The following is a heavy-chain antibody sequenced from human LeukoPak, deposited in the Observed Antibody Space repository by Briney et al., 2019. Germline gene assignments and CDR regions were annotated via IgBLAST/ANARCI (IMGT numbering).Heavy chain of an antibody. V-gene: IGHV3-7*01. CDR1: GFTFSRAW. CDR3: ARDADGYED. J-gene: IGHJ4*02. D-gene: IGHD5-18*01. CDR2: IKEDGSED. Sequence: GGSLRLSCAASGFTFSRAWMSRLRQAPGKGLEWVANIKEDGSEDYYADSVKGRFAISKDNAKNSLYLQMNSLRAEDTAMYYCARDADGYEDWGQGTLVTVSS.